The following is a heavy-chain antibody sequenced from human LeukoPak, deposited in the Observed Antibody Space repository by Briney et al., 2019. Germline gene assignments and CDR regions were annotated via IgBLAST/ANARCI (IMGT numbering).Heavy chain of an antibody. V-gene: IGHV3-23*01. Sequence: PGGSLRLSCAASGVTVSCNYMSWVRPAPGKGLEWVSAISCSGGSTYYADYVKGRFTISRDNSKNTPYLQMNSLRAEDTAVYYCAKGLRTIGPFDYWGQGTLVTVSS. J-gene: IGHJ4*02. CDR3: AKGLRTIGPFDY. CDR2: ISCSGGST. D-gene: IGHD1-7*01. CDR1: GVTVSCNY.